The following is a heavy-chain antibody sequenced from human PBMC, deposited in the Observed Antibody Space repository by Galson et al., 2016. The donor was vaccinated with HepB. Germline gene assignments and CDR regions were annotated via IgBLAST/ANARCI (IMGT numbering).Heavy chain of an antibody. D-gene: IGHD5-24*01. CDR1: GFSFSNYW. Sequence: SLRLSCAASGFSFSNYWMHWVRQAPGKGLEWVSRIYRDGSGTNYADSVKGRFTMSRDNAKNTMYLQMNSLRAEDTAVYYCVRDGDAYNFDFWGQGTLVTVSS. CDR2: IYRDGSGT. V-gene: IGHV3-74*01. CDR3: VRDGDAYNFDF. J-gene: IGHJ4*02.